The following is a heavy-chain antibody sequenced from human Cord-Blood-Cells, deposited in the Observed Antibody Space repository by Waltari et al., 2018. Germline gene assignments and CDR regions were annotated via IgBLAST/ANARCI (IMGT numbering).Heavy chain of an antibody. CDR3: ATVKLYSSSWDYFDL. CDR1: GYTLTELS. Sequence: QVQLVQSGAEVKKPGASVKVSCQVSGYTLTELSMHWVRQPPGKGLEWMGGFEPEDGETIYAQKFQGRVTMTEDTTTDTGYMELSSLRSEDTAVYYCATVKLYSSSWDYFDLWGRGTLVTVSS. D-gene: IGHD6-13*01. J-gene: IGHJ2*01. CDR2: FEPEDGET. V-gene: IGHV1-24*01.